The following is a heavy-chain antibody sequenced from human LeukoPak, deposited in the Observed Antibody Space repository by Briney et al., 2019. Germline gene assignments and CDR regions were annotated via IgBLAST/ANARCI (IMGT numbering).Heavy chain of an antibody. Sequence: SETLSLTCTVSGGSLSSSSYYWGWIRQPPGKGLEWIGSIYYSGSTYYNPSLKSRVTISVDTSKNQFSLKLSSATAADTAVYYCAARGYSYGYIPYWGQGTLVTVSS. CDR1: GGSLSSSSYY. V-gene: IGHV4-39*07. CDR2: IYYSGST. J-gene: IGHJ4*02. CDR3: AARGYSYGYIPY. D-gene: IGHD5-18*01.